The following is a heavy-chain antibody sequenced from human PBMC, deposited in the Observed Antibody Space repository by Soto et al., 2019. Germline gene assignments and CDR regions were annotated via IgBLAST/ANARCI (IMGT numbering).Heavy chain of an antibody. J-gene: IGHJ4*02. CDR1: GFTFSDYY. CDR2: ISSSGVTV. D-gene: IGHD6-13*01. Sequence: GGSLRLSCAASGFTFSDYYMSWIRQAPGRGLEWVSYISSSGVTVYYVDSVKGRFTISRDNAKNSLYLQMNSLRAEDAAVYYCARDRIPMSSWTLAYWGQGTLVTVSS. V-gene: IGHV3-11*01. CDR3: ARDRIPMSSWTLAY.